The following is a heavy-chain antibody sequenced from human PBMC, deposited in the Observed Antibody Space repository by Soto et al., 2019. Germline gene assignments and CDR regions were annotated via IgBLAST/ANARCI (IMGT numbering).Heavy chain of an antibody. V-gene: IGHV1-18*01. D-gene: IGHD6-13*01. CDR2: ISAYNGNT. J-gene: IGHJ6*02. Sequence: QVQLVQSGAEVKKPGASVKVSCKASGYTFTSYGISWVRQAPGQGLEWMGWISAYNGNTNYAQKLQGRVTMTTDTATSTAYIELRSLKADDTAVYYCARASIAAAGASVYYYDYGMDVRGQGTTVTVSS. CDR1: GYTFTSYG. CDR3: ARASIAAAGASVYYYDYGMDV.